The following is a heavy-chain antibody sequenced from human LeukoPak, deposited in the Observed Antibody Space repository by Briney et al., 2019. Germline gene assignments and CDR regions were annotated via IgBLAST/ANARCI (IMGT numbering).Heavy chain of an antibody. D-gene: IGHD6-6*01. CDR1: GGTFSSSA. Sequence: ASVKVSCKASGGTFSSSAISWVRQTPGQGXXWMGRIIPILGIANYAQKFQGRVTITAGKSTSTAYMELSSLRSEDTAVYYCARAYSSSSYHYYGMDVWGQGTTVTVSS. CDR2: IIPILGIA. CDR3: ARAYSSSSYHYYGMDV. V-gene: IGHV1-69*04. J-gene: IGHJ6*02.